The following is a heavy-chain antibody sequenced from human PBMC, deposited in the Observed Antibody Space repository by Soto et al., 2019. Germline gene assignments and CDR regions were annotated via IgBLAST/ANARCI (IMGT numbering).Heavy chain of an antibody. V-gene: IGHV5-51*01. CDR3: VYGGLSGNSAGYYFDY. CDR1: GYSFNNYW. CDR2: MYSGDSDT. J-gene: IGHJ4*02. D-gene: IGHD1-26*01. Sequence: PGESLKISCRTSGYSFNNYWIGWVRQMPGKGLEWMAIMYSGDSDTRYSPSFQGQVTISADKSISTAYLQWSSLKAPDTALYFCVYGGLSGNSAGYYFDYWGQGTLVTVSS.